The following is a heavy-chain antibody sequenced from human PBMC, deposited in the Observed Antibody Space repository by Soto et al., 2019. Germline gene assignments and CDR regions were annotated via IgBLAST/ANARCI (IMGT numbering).Heavy chain of an antibody. CDR1: GGSISSGGYY. D-gene: IGHD6-6*01. Sequence: QVQLQESGPGLVKPSQTLSLTCTVSGGSISSGGYYWSWIRQHPGKGLEWIVYIYYSGSTYYNPSLKSRVTISVDTSKNQFSLKLSSVTAADTAVYYCARVSRPSSSSPFDYWGQGTLVTVSS. CDR2: IYYSGST. CDR3: ARVSRPSSSSPFDY. J-gene: IGHJ4*02. V-gene: IGHV4-31*03.